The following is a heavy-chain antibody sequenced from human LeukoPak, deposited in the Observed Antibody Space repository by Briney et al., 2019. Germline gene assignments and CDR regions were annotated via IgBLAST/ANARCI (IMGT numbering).Heavy chain of an antibody. CDR2: INPNSGGT. D-gene: IGHD5-18*01. J-gene: IGHJ2*01. V-gene: IGHV1-2*02. CDR3: ARTTAMVRYWYFDL. Sequence: ASVKVSCKASGYTFTGYYMHWVRQAPGQGLEWMGWINPNSGGTNYAQKFQGRVTMTRDTSISTAYMELSRLRSDDTAVYYCARTTAMVRYWYFDLWGRGTLVTVSS. CDR1: GYTFTGYY.